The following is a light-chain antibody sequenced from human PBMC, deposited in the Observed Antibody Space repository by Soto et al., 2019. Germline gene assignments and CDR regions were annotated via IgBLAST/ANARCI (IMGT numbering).Light chain of an antibody. J-gene: IGKJ1*01. CDR1: QSVSSSY. CDR3: QQYRT. Sequence: ELGLTQSPVTLSLSPGDRATLSCRASQSVSSSYLAWYQQIPGQAPRPLNSGASSRATGIPDRFSGSGSGTDFTLTISELEPEYFAVYYCQQYRTFGQGTKVDIK. CDR2: GAS. V-gene: IGKV3-20*01.